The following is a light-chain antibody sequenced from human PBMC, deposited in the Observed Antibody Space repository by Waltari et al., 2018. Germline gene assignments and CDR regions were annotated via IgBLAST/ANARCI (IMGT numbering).Light chain of an antibody. Sequence: QSVLTQPPSVSGDPGQRVIISCPGSMSNLGAGYAFTGPQQLPGTAPKVLIYDNTKRPSGVPDRFSGSKSGASASLAITGLRPEDEADYYCQSYDTTFVVFGAGTKLTVL. CDR1: MSNLGAGYA. J-gene: IGLJ2*01. V-gene: IGLV1-40*01. CDR3: QSYDTTFVV. CDR2: DNT.